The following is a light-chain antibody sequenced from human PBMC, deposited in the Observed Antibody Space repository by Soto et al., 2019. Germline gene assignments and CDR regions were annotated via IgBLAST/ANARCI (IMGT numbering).Light chain of an antibody. CDR1: SSTIGSNY. CDR3: AAWDDSLSGNV. V-gene: IGLV1-47*01. Sequence: QAVLIQPPSASGTPGQRVTISCSGSSSTIGSNYVYWYQQLPGTAPKLLIYRNNQRPSGVPDRFSGSKSGTSASLAISGLRSEDEADYYCAAWDDSLSGNVFGSGTQLTVL. CDR2: RNN. J-gene: IGLJ6*01.